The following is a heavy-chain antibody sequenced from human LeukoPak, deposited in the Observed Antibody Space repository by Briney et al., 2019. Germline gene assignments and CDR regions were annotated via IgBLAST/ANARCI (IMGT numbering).Heavy chain of an antibody. CDR1: GGSISSYY. Sequence: SETLSLTCTVSGGSISSYYWSWIRQPPGKGLEGIGYSYYSWSTNYNPSLTSRVTISVDTSKNQFSLKLSSVTAADTAVYYCARLRGIAVAGTNSYYYYGMDVWGQGTTVTVSS. D-gene: IGHD6-19*01. V-gene: IGHV4-59*08. CDR3: ARLRGIAVAGTNSYYYYGMDV. J-gene: IGHJ6*02. CDR2: SYYSWST.